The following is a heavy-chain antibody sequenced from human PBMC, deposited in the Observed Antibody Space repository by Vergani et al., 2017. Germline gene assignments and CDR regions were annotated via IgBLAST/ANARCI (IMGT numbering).Heavy chain of an antibody. V-gene: IGHV1-8*03. Sequence: QVQLVQSGAEVKKPGASVKVSCKASGYTFTSYDINWVRQATGQGLEWMGWMNTNSGNTGYAQKFQGRVTITRNTSISTAYMELSSLRSEDTAVYYCAGIKYGSSGYYYRSLDYWGQGTLVTGSS. CDR2: MNTNSGNT. CDR1: GYTFTSYD. J-gene: IGHJ4*02. D-gene: IGHD3-22*01. CDR3: AGIKYGSSGYYYRSLDY.